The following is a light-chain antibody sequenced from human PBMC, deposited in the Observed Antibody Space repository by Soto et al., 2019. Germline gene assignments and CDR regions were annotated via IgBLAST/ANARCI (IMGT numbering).Light chain of an antibody. Sequence: AIRMTQSPSSLSASTGDRVTITCRASQGISSYLAWYQQKPGKAPKLLIYAASTLQSGVPSRFSGSGSGTDFTLTISCLQSEDFATYYCQQYYIYPLTFGQGTKVEIK. CDR2: AAS. J-gene: IGKJ1*01. CDR3: QQYYIYPLT. V-gene: IGKV1-8*01. CDR1: QGISSY.